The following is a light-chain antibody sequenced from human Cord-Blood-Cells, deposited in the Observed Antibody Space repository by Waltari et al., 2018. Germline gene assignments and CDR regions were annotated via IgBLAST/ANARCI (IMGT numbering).Light chain of an antibody. J-gene: IGLJ1*01. CDR1: SSNIGGNT. V-gene: IGLV1-44*01. Sequence: QPVLTQPPSASGPPGQRVTIPCSGSSSNIGGNTVNWYQQLPGTAPKLLIYSNNQRPSGVPDRFSGSKSGTSASLAISGLQSEDEADYYCAAWDDSLNGYVFGTGTKVTVL. CDR3: AAWDDSLNGYV. CDR2: SNN.